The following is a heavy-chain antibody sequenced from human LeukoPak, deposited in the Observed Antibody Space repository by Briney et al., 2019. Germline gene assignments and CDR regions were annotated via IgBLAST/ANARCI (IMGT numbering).Heavy chain of an antibody. J-gene: IGHJ4*02. V-gene: IGHV3-30*02. CDR2: IRYDESNR. D-gene: IGHD1/OR15-1a*01. Sequence: GGSLRLSCAASGFTFSSYGMHWVRQAPGKGLEWVAFIRYDESNRYYADSVKGRFTISRDNSKNTLYLQMNSLRAEDTAVYYCAKSQTARGPHPLAGGTGGQGTQVTVSS. CDR3: AKSQTARGPHPLAGGT. CDR1: GFTFSSYG.